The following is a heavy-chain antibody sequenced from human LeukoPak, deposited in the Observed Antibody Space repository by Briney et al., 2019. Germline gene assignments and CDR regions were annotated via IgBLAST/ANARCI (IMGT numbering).Heavy chain of an antibody. CDR1: GFTFSSYT. D-gene: IGHD3-10*01. CDR3: ARDGSGRVPEMSAPDY. V-gene: IGHV3-48*01. CDR2: IRSSSRTI. J-gene: IGHJ4*02. Sequence: GGSLRLSCAASGFTFSSYTMNWVRQAPGKGLEWVSYIRSSSRTIYYADSVKGRFTISRDNAKNSLYLQMNSLRAEDTAVYYCARDGSGRVPEMSAPDYWGQGTLVTVSS.